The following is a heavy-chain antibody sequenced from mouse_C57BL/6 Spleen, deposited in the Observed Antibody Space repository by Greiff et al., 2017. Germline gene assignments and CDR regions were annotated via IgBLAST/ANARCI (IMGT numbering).Heavy chain of an antibody. CDR1: GYTFTDYE. V-gene: IGHV1-15*01. Sequence: VKLMESGAELVRPGASVTLSCKASGYTFTDYEMHWVKQTPVHGLEWIGAIDPETGGTAYNQKFKGKAILTADKSSSTAYMELRSLTSEDSAVYYCTRSHYGNHYFDYWGQGTTLTVSS. CDR3: TRSHYGNHYFDY. J-gene: IGHJ2*01. D-gene: IGHD2-1*01. CDR2: IDPETGGT.